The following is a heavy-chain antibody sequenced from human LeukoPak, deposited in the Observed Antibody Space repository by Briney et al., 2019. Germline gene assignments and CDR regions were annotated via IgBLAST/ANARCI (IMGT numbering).Heavy chain of an antibody. V-gene: IGHV3-21*01. Sequence: GGSLRLSCVSSGFTIGTAWMSWVRQAPGKGLEWVSSISSSSSYIYYADSVKGRFTISRDNAKNSLYLQMNSLRAEDTAVYYCARKDGDYFDYWGQGTLVTVSS. CDR1: GFTIGTAW. CDR3: ARKDGDYFDY. D-gene: IGHD3-10*01. J-gene: IGHJ4*02. CDR2: ISSSSSYI.